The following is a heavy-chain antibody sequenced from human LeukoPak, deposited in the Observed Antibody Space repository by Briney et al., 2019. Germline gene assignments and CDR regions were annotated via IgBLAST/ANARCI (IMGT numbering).Heavy chain of an antibody. V-gene: IGHV4-39*07. CDR3: ARVRPIVEYYDSSGYYDGFDM. D-gene: IGHD3-22*01. CDR1: GGSISSSSYY. J-gene: IGHJ3*02. CDR2: IYYSGST. Sequence: PSETLSLTCTVSGGSISSSSYYWGWIRQPPGKGLEWIGSIYYSGSTYYNPSLKSRVAISVDTSKNQFSLKLSSVTAADTAVYYCARVRPIVEYYDSSGYYDGFDMWGQGTMVTVSS.